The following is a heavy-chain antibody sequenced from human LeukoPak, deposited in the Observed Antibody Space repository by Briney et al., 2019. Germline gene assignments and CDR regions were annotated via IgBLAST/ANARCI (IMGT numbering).Heavy chain of an antibody. CDR1: GYTFTGYY. CDR2: INPNSGGT. V-gene: IGHV1-2*02. D-gene: IGHD6-13*01. J-gene: IGHJ4*02. Sequence: GASVKVSCKASGYTFTGYYMHWVRQAPGQGLEWMGWINPNSGGTNYAQKCQGRVTMTRDTSISTAYMELSRLRSDDTAVYYCAGVSSSWYAFDYWGQGTLVTVSS. CDR3: AGVSSSWYAFDY.